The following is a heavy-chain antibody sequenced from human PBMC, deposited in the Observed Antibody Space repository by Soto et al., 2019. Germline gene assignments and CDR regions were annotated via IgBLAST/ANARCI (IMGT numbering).Heavy chain of an antibody. CDR3: ARCGAYCTSISCLFVSF. CDR1: GYTFSNCG. Sequence: ASVKVSCKASGYTFSNCGISWVRQAPGQGLEWMGWISAYNGDTNYAQKFQGRVTLTTDTSTTTAYMELRNLGSDDTAVYYCARCGAYCTSISCLFVSFWGLGTLVTVSS. CDR2: ISAYNGDT. D-gene: IGHD2-8*01. J-gene: IGHJ4*02. V-gene: IGHV1-18*01.